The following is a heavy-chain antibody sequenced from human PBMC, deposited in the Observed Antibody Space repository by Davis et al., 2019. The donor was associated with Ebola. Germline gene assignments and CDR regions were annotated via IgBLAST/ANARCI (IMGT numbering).Heavy chain of an antibody. V-gene: IGHV3-33*01. CDR1: GFTFSSYG. J-gene: IGHJ4*02. CDR2: IWYDGSNK. CDR3: ARDPIRTTGLDKGDY. D-gene: IGHD3-9*01. Sequence: GESLKISCAASGFTFSSYGMHWVRQAPGKGLEWVAVIWYDGSNKYYADSVKGRFTISRDNAKNSLYLQMNSLRAEDTAVYYCARDPIRTTGLDKGDYWGQGTLVTVSS.